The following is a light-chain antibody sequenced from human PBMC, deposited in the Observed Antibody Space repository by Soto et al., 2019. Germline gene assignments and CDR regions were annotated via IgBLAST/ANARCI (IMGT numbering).Light chain of an antibody. V-gene: IGKV3-20*01. Sequence: IVLTQSPGTLSLSAAERATVSCRFSYTFSSSYLAWYQQKPGQAPRLXMYGISRRATGIPDSFSGSGSGAEFTLTIISLQSEDFAVYYCQPYNNWPLTFGGGTKVDIK. CDR3: QPYNNWPLT. CDR1: YTFSSSY. J-gene: IGKJ4*01. CDR2: GIS.